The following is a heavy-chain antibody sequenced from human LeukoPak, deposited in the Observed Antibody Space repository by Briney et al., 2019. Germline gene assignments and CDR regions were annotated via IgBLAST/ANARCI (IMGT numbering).Heavy chain of an antibody. D-gene: IGHD6-19*01. J-gene: IGHJ3*02. CDR1: GGSFSGYY. CDR2: INHSGST. CDR3: ASGYSSGWYGGAFDI. Sequence: SGTLSLTCAVYGGSFSGYYWSWIRQPPGKGLEWIGEINHSGSTNYNPSLKSRVTISVDTSKNQFSLKLSSVTAADTAVYYCASGYSSGWYGGAFDIWGQGTMVTVSS. V-gene: IGHV4-34*01.